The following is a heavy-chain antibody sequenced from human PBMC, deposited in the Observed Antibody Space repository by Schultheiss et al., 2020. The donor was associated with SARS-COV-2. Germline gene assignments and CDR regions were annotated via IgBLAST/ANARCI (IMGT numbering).Heavy chain of an antibody. CDR3: ARDVAVAGTTGGLDY. CDR1: GFTFSSYS. J-gene: IGHJ4*02. Sequence: GGSLRLSCAASGFTFSSYSMNWVRQAPGKGLEWVAVISYDGSNKYYADSVKGRFTISRDNSKNTLYLQMNSLRAEDTAVYYCARDVAVAGTTGGLDYWGQGTLVTVSS. D-gene: IGHD6-19*01. V-gene: IGHV3-30*03. CDR2: ISYDGSNK.